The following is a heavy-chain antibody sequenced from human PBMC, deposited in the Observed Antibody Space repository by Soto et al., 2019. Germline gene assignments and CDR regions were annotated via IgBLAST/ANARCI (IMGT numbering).Heavy chain of an antibody. CDR2: ISSSSTTM. Sequence: EVQLVESGGGLVQPGGSLRLSCAASGFTFSSYSMNWVRQAPGKGLEWVSYISSSSTTMYYADSVKGRFTISRDNAKNSLHLQMNSLRAEDTAVYYCARDYSSVWYFDYWGQGTLVTVSS. D-gene: IGHD6-25*01. J-gene: IGHJ4*02. CDR1: GFTFSSYS. CDR3: ARDYSSVWYFDY. V-gene: IGHV3-48*01.